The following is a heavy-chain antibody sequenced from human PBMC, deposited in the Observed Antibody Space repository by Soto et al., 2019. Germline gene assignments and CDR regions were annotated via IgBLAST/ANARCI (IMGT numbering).Heavy chain of an antibody. D-gene: IGHD1-1*01. Sequence: AGESLKISCKGSGYKFTNYWLSWVRQTPGKGLEWMGRIDPSDSYINYSPSFRGHVTISIDESISTAHLQWSSLKASDTATYYCAIVTAETAYHYFDFWGQGTLVTVSS. CDR3: AIVTAETAYHYFDF. CDR2: IDPSDSYI. CDR1: GYKFTNYW. J-gene: IGHJ4*02. V-gene: IGHV5-10-1*01.